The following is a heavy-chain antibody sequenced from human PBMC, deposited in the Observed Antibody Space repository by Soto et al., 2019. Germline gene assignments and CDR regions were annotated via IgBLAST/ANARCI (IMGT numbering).Heavy chain of an antibody. V-gene: IGHV1-18*01. J-gene: IGHJ4*02. CDR1: GYTLPSYG. CDR2: SSPHNGNT. Sequence: ASVKVSCKASGYTLPSYGITWVRQAPGQGLEWLAWSSPHNGNTNYAQKLQGRVTVTTDTSTSTAHMEVRSLRFDDTAVYYCARRGDYFDYWGQGTLVTVSS. CDR3: ARRGDYFDY. D-gene: IGHD2-21*01.